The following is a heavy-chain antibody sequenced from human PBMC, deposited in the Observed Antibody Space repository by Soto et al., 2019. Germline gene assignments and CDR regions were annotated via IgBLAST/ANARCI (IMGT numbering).Heavy chain of an antibody. D-gene: IGHD3-10*01. Sequence: QVQLVQSGAEVKKPGASVTVSCKASGYTFNRYGISWVRQAPGQGLEWMGWISAYNGNANSAQNLQDRVAMTTDTSKDTAYMGLRSLRSDDTAVYYCAREGYYGSGSAYYWGQGTLVTVSS. CDR2: ISAYNGNA. CDR3: AREGYYGSGSAYY. V-gene: IGHV1-18*01. J-gene: IGHJ4*02. CDR1: GYTFNRYG.